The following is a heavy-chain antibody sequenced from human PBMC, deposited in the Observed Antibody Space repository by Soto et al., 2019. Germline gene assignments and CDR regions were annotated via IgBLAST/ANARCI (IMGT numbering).Heavy chain of an antibody. V-gene: IGHV3-30*18. J-gene: IGHJ6*02. CDR2: ISYDGSNK. D-gene: IGHD5-12*01. Sequence: PGGSLRLSCAASGFTFSSYGMHWVRQAPGKGLEWGAVISYDGSNKYYADSVKGRVTISRDNSKNTLYLQMNSRRAEDTAVYYYAKDTDIVATINYYYGMDVWGQGNTVTVSS. CDR3: AKDTDIVATINYYYGMDV. CDR1: GFTFSSYG.